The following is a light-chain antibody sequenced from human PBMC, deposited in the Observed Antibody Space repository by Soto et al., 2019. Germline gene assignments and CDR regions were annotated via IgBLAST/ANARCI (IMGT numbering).Light chain of an antibody. J-gene: IGKJ4*01. CDR3: QQRSNWPLT. CDR2: DAS. CDR1: QSVSSY. V-gene: IGKV3-11*01. Sequence: EIVLTPSPATLSLSPGARATLSCRASQSVSSYLAWYQQKPGQAPRLLIYDASNRATGIPARFSGSGSGTDFTLTISSLEPEDFAVYYCQQRSNWPLTFGGGTKVDI.